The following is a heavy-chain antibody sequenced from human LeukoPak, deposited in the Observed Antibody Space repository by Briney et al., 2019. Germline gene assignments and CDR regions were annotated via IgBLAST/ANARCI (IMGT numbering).Heavy chain of an antibody. CDR2: IYYSGST. CDR1: GGSISSYY. J-gene: IGHJ4*02. D-gene: IGHD3-10*01. CDR3: ARGTRITGGSGSYYNGWPFDY. Sequence: PSETLSLTCTVSGGSISSYYWSWIRQPPGKGLEWIGYIYYSGSTNYNPSLKSRVTISVDTSKNQFSLKLSSVTAADTAVYYCARGTRITGGSGSYYNGWPFDYWGQGTLVTVSS. V-gene: IGHV4-59*12.